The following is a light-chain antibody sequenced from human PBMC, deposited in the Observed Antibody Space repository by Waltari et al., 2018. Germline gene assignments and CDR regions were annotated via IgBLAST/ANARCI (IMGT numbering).Light chain of an antibody. Sequence: DIVLTQSPDSPALSLVERANINCKPSQSVLFSSNNKDFVAWHQQKPGRPPKLLIYWASTRYSGVPARFSASGSGTNFTLTISSLQAEDVAVYYCHQYFKSPWTFGRGTQVEIK. CDR1: QSVLFSSNNKDF. CDR3: HQYFKSPWT. J-gene: IGKJ1*01. V-gene: IGKV4-1*01. CDR2: WAS.